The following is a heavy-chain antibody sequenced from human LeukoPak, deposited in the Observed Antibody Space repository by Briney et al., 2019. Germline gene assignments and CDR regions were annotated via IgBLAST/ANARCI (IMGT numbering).Heavy chain of an antibody. D-gene: IGHD6-19*01. CDR1: GGTFSSYA. CDR2: IIPILGIA. J-gene: IGHJ4*02. Sequence: GASVKVSCKASGGTFSSYAISWVRQAPGQGLEWMGRIIPILGIANYAQKFQGRVTITADKSTSTAYMELSSLRSEDTAVYYCARSAQQWLVPINFDYWGQGTLVTVSS. V-gene: IGHV1-69*04. CDR3: ARSAQQWLVPINFDY.